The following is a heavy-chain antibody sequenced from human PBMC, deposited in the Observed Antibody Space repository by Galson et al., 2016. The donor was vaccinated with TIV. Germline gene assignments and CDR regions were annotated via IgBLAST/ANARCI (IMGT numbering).Heavy chain of an antibody. CDR1: GLSVSINY. CDR2: ISDGGNT. J-gene: IGHJ6*03. V-gene: IGHV3-66*02. Sequence: SLRLSCAASGLSVSINYMTWVRQAPGKGLEWVSLISDGGNTYYPDSVKGRFTISRDNSKNTLYLQMNSLRVEDTAVYYCARDKSGYDTVDHFYYYMDVWGKGTAVTVSS. D-gene: IGHD5-12*01. CDR3: ARDKSGYDTVDHFYYYMDV.